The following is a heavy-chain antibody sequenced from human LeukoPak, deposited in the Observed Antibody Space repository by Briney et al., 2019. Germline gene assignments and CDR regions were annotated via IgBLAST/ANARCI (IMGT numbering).Heavy chain of an antibody. V-gene: IGHV4-39*01. J-gene: IGHJ4*02. CDR3: AKNKGYGDPFPDFDY. CDR2: IYYSGST. Sequence: SETLSLTCTVSGGSISSSGYYWGWIRQPLGKGLEWIASIYYSGSTYYNPSLKSRVTISVDTSKNQFSLKLSSVTAADTAVYYCAKNKGYGDPFPDFDYWGQGTLVTVSS. CDR1: GGSISSSGYY. D-gene: IGHD4-17*01.